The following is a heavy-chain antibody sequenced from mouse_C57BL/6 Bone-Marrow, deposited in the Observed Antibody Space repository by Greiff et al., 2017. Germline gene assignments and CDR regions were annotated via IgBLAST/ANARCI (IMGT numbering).Heavy chain of an antibody. CDR2: ISSGSSTI. J-gene: IGHJ2*01. CDR1: GFTFSDYG. V-gene: IGHV5-17*01. Sequence: EVMLVESGGGLVKPGGSLQLSCAASGFTFSDYGMHWVRQAPEKGLEWVAYISSGSSTIYYADTVKGRFTISRDNAKNTLFLQMTSLRSEDTAMYYCAILYDGYFDYWGQGTTLTVSS. CDR3: AILYDGYFDY. D-gene: IGHD2-3*01.